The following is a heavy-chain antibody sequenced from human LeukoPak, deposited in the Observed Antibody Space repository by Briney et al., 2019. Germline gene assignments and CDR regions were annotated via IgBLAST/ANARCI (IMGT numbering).Heavy chain of an antibody. V-gene: IGHV4-39*07. D-gene: IGHD2-2*01. CDR2: IYYSGST. CDR1: GGSISSSSYY. Sequence: SETLSLTCTVSGGSISSSSYYWGWIRQPPGKGLEWIGSIYYSGSTYYNPSLKSRVTISVDTSKNQFSLKLSSVTAADTAVYYCARGDPSSTSSYYYYGMDVWGQGTTVTVSS. J-gene: IGHJ6*02. CDR3: ARGDPSSTSSYYYYGMDV.